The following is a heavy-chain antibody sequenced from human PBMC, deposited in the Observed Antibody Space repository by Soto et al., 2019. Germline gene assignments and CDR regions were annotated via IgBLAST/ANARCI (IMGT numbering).Heavy chain of an antibody. D-gene: IGHD3-10*01. V-gene: IGHV1-2*02. CDR1: GYTFTGYY. Sequence: ASVKVSCKASGYTFTGYYMHCVRQAPGQGLEWMGWINPNSGGTNYAQKFQGRVTMTRDTSISTAYMELSRLRYDDTAVYYCARANYYGSGSYRRSYGTDVWGQENTLTVSS. CDR2: INPNSGGT. CDR3: ARANYYGSGSYRRSYGTDV. J-gene: IGHJ6*02.